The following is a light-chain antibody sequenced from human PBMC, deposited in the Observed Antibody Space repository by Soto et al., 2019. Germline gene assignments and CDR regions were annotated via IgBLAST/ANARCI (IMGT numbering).Light chain of an antibody. CDR1: SSDVGLYNY. CDR3: SSYTSSSTLFV. J-gene: IGLJ1*01. V-gene: IGLV2-14*01. Sequence: QSALTQPASVSGSPGQSITISCTGTSSDVGLYNYVSWYQQYPGKAPKLLIYEVSNRPSGVSNRFSGSKSGNTASLTISGLQAEDEADYYCSSYTSSSTLFVFGSGTKVT. CDR2: EVS.